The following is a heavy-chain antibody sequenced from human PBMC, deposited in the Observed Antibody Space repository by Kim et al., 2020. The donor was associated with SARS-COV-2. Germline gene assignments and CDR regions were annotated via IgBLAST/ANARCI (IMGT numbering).Heavy chain of an antibody. V-gene: IGHV3-23*01. CDR1: GFTFDTYA. CDR2: ISGNGVNK. D-gene: IGHD3-22*01. CDR3: AKVVVMDGYNYFYYYGMDV. Sequence: GGSLRLSCVASGFTFDTYAMSWVRQAPGKGLEWVSVISGNGVNKFYADSVRGRFTISRDNSKDTLYLQMNSLRDEDTALYYCAKVVVMDGYNYFYYYGMDVSGQGTTVTVSS. J-gene: IGHJ6*02.